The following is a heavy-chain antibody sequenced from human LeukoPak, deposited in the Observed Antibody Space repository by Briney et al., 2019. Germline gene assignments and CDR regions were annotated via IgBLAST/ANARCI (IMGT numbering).Heavy chain of an antibody. CDR3: AKDWGMGDQLLRIDY. CDR1: GFPFITYA. D-gene: IGHD2-2*01. V-gene: IGHV3-23*01. J-gene: IGHJ4*02. CDR2: SSGSGVST. Sequence: GGAPRPSSTASGFPFITYAKNWGRPAPGEGREWGSGSSGSGVSTYYADSVKGRFTISRDNSNNTLYLQMSSLGAEDTAVYYCAKDWGMGDQLLRIDYWGQGTLVTVSS.